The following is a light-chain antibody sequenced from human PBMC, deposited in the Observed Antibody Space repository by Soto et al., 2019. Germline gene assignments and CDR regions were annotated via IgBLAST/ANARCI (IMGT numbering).Light chain of an antibody. J-gene: IGLJ2*01. CDR1: SSDVGRYNY. Sequence: QSALTQPASVSGSPGQSITISCTGTSSDVGRYNYVSWYQQHPGKAPKLMIYDVSNRPSDVSNRFSGSKSGNTASLTISGVEDEDEDDYYCYSYTSSGTQVFGGGTKVTVL. V-gene: IGLV2-14*01. CDR2: DVS. CDR3: YSYTSSGTQV.